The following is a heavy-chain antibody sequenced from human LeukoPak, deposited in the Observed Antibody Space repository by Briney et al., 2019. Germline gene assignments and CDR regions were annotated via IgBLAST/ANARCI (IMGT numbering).Heavy chain of an antibody. CDR1: GFSLSTSGVG. CDR2: NYWNDDK. J-gene: IGHJ4*02. CDR3: VYVDRTISWSRFEY. V-gene: IGHV2-5*01. Sequence: SGPTLVKPTQTLTLTCTFSGFSLSTSGVGVGWIRQPPGKALEWLAVNYWNDDKRYSPSLKSRLTIIKDTSKNQVVLTMTNVDPVDEATYYCVYVDRTISWSRFEYWGQGTLVTVSS. D-gene: IGHD6-13*01.